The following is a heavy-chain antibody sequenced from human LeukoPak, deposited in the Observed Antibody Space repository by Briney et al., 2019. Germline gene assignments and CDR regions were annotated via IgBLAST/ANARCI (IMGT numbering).Heavy chain of an antibody. J-gene: IGHJ4*02. Sequence: SETLSLTCTVSGGSISSSSYYWGWIRQPPGKGLEWIGSINYSGSTYYNPSLKSRVTISVDTSKNQFSLKLSSVTAADTAVYYCARRLDGWAYGHPIDYWGQGTLVTVSS. D-gene: IGHD1-26*01. CDR3: ARRLDGWAYGHPIDY. CDR2: INYSGST. V-gene: IGHV4-39*01. CDR1: GGSISSSSYY.